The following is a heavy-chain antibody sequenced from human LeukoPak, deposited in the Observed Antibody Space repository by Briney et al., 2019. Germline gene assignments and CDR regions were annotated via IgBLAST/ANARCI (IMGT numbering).Heavy chain of an antibody. CDR1: GGTFSSYA. CDR3: ADGFYDSSGYSTQN. V-gene: IGHV1-69*13. J-gene: IGHJ4*02. D-gene: IGHD3-22*01. CDR2: IIPIFGTA. Sequence: SVRVSCEASGGTFSSYAISWVRQAPGQGLEWMGGIIPIFGTANYAQKFQGRVTITADESTSTAYMELSSLRSEDTAVYYCADGFYDSSGYSTQNWGQGTLVTVSS.